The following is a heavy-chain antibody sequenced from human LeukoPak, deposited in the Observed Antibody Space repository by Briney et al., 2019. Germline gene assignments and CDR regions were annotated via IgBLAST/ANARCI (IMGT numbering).Heavy chain of an antibody. Sequence: GGSLRLSCAASGFTFSTYWMAWVRQAPGKGLEWVANIKGDESARHQADSVKGRFTISRDNTQNSVYLQMSNLRGDDTAVYYRARDVVGSLDYWGQGTLVTVSS. CDR2: IKGDESAR. V-gene: IGHV3-7*01. CDR3: ARDVVGSLDY. J-gene: IGHJ4*02. CDR1: GFTFSTYW. D-gene: IGHD1-26*01.